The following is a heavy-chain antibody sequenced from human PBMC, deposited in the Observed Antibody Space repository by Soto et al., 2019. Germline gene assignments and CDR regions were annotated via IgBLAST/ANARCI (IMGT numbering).Heavy chain of an antibody. CDR3: ASPLYYDFWSGYYYYYGMDV. CDR1: GFTFSSYG. V-gene: IGHV3-33*01. J-gene: IGHJ6*02. CDR2: IWYDGSNK. Sequence: GGSLRLSCAASGFTFSSYGMHWVRQAPGKGLEWVAVIWYDGSNKYYADSVKGRFTISRDNSKNTLYLQMNSLRAEDTAVYYCASPLYYDFWSGYYYYYGMDVWGQGTTVTSP. D-gene: IGHD3-3*01.